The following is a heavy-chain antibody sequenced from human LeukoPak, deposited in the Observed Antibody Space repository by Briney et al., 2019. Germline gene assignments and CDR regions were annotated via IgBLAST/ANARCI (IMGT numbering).Heavy chain of an antibody. Sequence: GGSLRLSCAASGFTFSSYWMHWVRQVPGKGLVWVSRINADGRSTYYADSVKGRFTISRDNAKTTLFLQMSSLRGEDTAVYYCVRGNPIDFWGQGTLVTVSS. CDR1: GFTFSSYW. V-gene: IGHV3-74*01. D-gene: IGHD1-14*01. CDR2: INADGRST. CDR3: VRGNPIDF. J-gene: IGHJ4*02.